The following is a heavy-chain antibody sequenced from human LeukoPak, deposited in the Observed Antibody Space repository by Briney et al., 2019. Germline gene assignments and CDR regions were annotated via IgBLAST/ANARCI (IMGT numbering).Heavy chain of an antibody. J-gene: IGHJ3*02. CDR2: INHSGST. Sequence: PSETLSLTCAVYGGSFSGYYWSWIRQPPGKGLEWIGEINHSGSTNYNPSLKSRVTISVDTSKNQFSLKLSSVTAADTAVYYCARGQRDSSGYLVTAFDIWGQGTMVTVSS. V-gene: IGHV4-34*01. D-gene: IGHD3-22*01. CDR3: ARGQRDSSGYLVTAFDI. CDR1: GGSFSGYY.